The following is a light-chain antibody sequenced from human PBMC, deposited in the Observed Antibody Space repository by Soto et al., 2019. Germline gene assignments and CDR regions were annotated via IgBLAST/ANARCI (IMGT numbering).Light chain of an antibody. CDR3: GSYAVRNTCEGYV. V-gene: IGLV2-8*01. CDR1: SSDVGGYDY. J-gene: IGLJ1*01. CDR2: EVS. Sequence: QSALAQPPSASGSPGQSVTISCTGTSSDVGGYDYVSWYQQHPGKAPKLMIYEVSKRPSGVPYRFSGSKSGNTASLTVSGLQAEDEAEDDCGSYAVRNTCEGYVFGTGTKVTVL.